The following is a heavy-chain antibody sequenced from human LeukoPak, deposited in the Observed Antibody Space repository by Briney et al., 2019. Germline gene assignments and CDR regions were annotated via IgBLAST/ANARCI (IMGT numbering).Heavy chain of an antibody. D-gene: IGHD3-16*01. CDR2: ISSRSNII. J-gene: IGHJ4*02. V-gene: IGHV3-21*06. CDR3: ARGGDY. Sequence: GGSLRLSCAASGFTFSTYSMNWVRQAPGRGMEWVSSISSRSNIIYYADSVKGRFTISRDNAKNSLYLLMNSLRAEDTAVYYCARGGDYWGQGTLVTVSS. CDR1: GFTFSTYS.